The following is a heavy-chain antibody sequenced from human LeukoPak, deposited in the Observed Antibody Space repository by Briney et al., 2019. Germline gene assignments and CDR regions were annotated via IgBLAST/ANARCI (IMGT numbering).Heavy chain of an antibody. CDR2: IYYSGST. V-gene: IGHV4-39*01. J-gene: IGHJ4*02. D-gene: IGHD3-22*01. CDR3: ATTTYYYDSVN. CDR1: GGSIGSSSYY. Sequence: PSETLSLTCTVSGGSIGSSSYYWGWIRQPPGKGLEWIGGIYYSGSTYYNPSLKSRVTISVDTSKNQFSLKLNSVTAADTAGYYCATTTYYYDSVNWGQGTMVTVSS.